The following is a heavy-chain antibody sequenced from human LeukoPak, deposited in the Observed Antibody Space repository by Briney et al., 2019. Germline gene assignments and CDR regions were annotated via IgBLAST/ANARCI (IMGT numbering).Heavy chain of an antibody. CDR2: IDQSGNT. CDR1: GEPSSGNF. CDR3: TRVGSSYSYYYYMDV. V-gene: IGHV4-34*01. D-gene: IGHD6-13*01. Sequence: SETLSLSCAVYGEPSSGNFWTWLRKPPGKGLEWIGEIDQSGNTNYNPSLKSRVTILLDTSMNQFSLKLRSMTAADTAVYYCTRVGSSYSYYYYMDVWGKGTTVTVSS. J-gene: IGHJ6*03.